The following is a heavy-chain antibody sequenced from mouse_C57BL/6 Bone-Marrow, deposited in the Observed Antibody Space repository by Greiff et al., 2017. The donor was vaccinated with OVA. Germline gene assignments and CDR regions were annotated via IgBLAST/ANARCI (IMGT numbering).Heavy chain of an antibody. CDR3: ARRIDYYGSSLDY. D-gene: IGHD1-1*01. J-gene: IGHJ2*01. CDR2: IYPGSGST. CDR1: GYTFTSYW. V-gene: IGHV1-55*01. Sequence: QVQLQQPGAELVKPGASVKMSCKASGYTFTSYWITWVKQRPGQGLEWIGDIYPGSGSTNYNEKFKSKATLTVDTSSSTAYIQLSSLTSEDSAVYYCARRIDYYGSSLDYWGQGTTLTVSS.